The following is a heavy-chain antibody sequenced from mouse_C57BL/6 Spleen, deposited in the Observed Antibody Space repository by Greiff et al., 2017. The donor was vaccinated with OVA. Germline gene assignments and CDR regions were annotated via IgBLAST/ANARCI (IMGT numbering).Heavy chain of an antibody. CDR2: IHPNSGST. Sequence: VQLQQPGTELVKPGASVKLSCKASGYTFTSYWMHWVKQRPGQGLEWIGMIHPNSGSTNYNEKFKSKATLTVDKSSSTAYMQLSSLTSEDSAVYYGARRDVTTVVATRFDYWGQGTTLTVSS. CDR1: GYTFTSYW. D-gene: IGHD1-1*01. J-gene: IGHJ2*01. V-gene: IGHV1-64*01. CDR3: ARRDVTTVVATRFDY.